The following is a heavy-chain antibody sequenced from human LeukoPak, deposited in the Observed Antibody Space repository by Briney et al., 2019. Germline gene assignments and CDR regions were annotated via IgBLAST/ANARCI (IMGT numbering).Heavy chain of an antibody. CDR2: IYYSGNT. Sequence: SETLSLTCTVSGGSLTGYYWGWIRQPPGKGLEWIGSIYYSGNTYYNPSLKSRVTISVDTSKNQFSLELSSVTAADTAVYYCAGGYCSGGSCYSGFWYFDLWGRGTLVTVSS. V-gene: IGHV4-39*07. D-gene: IGHD2-15*01. J-gene: IGHJ2*01. CDR1: GGSLTGYY. CDR3: AGGYCSGGSCYSGFWYFDL.